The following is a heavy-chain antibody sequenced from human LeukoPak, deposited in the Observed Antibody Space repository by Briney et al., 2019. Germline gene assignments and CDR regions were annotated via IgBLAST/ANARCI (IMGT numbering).Heavy chain of an antibody. CDR2: IYYSGST. Sequence: SETLSLTCTVSGESISGFYWTWIRQPPGKGLEWIGYIYYSGSTNYNPSLKSRVTISVDTSKNQFSLKLSSVTAADTAVYYCARIPYSSGWYRADWFDPWGQGTLVTVSS. D-gene: IGHD6-19*01. J-gene: IGHJ5*02. CDR3: ARIPYSSGWYRADWFDP. CDR1: GESISGFY. V-gene: IGHV4-59*12.